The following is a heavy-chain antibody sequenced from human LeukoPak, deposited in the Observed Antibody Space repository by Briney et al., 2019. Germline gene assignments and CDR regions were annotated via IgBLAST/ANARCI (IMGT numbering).Heavy chain of an antibody. Sequence: ASVKVSCKASGYSFSIYGITWGRQAPGQGLEYLGWISASDGTTNYAQKVQDRVTMTTDTSTSTAYLELRSLRSEDTAVYYCARCGAAVTTHFSHWGQGTLVTVSS. CDR2: ISASDGTT. CDR3: ARCGAAVTTHFSH. V-gene: IGHV1-18*01. J-gene: IGHJ4*02. CDR1: GYSFSIYG. D-gene: IGHD4-17*01.